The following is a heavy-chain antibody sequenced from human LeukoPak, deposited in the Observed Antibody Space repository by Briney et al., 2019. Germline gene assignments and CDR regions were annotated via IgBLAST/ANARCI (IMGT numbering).Heavy chain of an antibody. CDR2: IYPGDSDT. J-gene: IGHJ4*02. V-gene: IGHV5-51*01. CDR3: ASQGASGPLDY. CDR1: GYSLTRYW. Sequence: GESLKISCKGSGYSLTRYWIAWVRQLPGKGLEWMGIIYPGDSDTKYSPSFQGHVTFSADKSISTAYLEWSSLKASDTAMYYCASQGASGPLDYWGQGTLVTVSS.